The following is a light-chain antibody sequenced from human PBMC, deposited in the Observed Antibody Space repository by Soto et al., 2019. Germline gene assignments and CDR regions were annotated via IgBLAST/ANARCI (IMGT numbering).Light chain of an antibody. V-gene: IGLV2-14*01. CDR3: SSYRTGGSYV. J-gene: IGLJ1*01. Sequence: QSVLXQPASVSGSPGLSIAISCTGTSSDVGGYNSVSWYQQHPGKAPKLVIYDVTSRPSGVSNRFSGSKSGNTASLTISGLQAEDEGDYYCSSYRTGGSYVFGTGTKVTVL. CDR1: SSDVGGYNS. CDR2: DVT.